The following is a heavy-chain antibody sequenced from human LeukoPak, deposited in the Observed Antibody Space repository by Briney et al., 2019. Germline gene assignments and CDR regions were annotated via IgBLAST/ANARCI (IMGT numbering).Heavy chain of an antibody. Sequence: SQTLSLTCTVSAGSIISYYWSSIRQPPGNGLEWIGSIYYSGSTNYNPSLKSRVTISVDTSKNQVSLKLSSVTAADTAVYYCARPSPYYYDSSGYYSGYAFDIWGQGTMVTVSS. CDR2: IYYSGST. CDR3: ARPSPYYYDSSGYYSGYAFDI. V-gene: IGHV4-59*08. J-gene: IGHJ3*02. CDR1: AGSIISYY. D-gene: IGHD3-22*01.